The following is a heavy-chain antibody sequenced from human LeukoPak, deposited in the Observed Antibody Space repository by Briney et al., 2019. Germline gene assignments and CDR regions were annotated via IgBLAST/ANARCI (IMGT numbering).Heavy chain of an antibody. CDR1: GYTFTIYD. V-gene: IGHV1-8*01. J-gene: IGHJ6*02. D-gene: IGHD6-19*01. CDR3: ARDQYSSGWHYYYGMDV. CDR2: MNPNSGNT. Sequence: ASVKVSCKSSGYTFTIYDINWVRQATGQGLEWMGWMNPNSGNTGYAQKFQGRVTMTRNTSISTAYMELSSLRSEDTAVYYCARDQYSSGWHYYYGMDVWGQGTTVTVSS.